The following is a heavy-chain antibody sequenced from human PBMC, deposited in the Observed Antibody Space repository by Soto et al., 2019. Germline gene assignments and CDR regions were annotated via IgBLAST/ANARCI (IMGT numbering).Heavy chain of an antibody. CDR3: ARIRIITYYDFWSGYYPDGP. CDR2: ISAYNGNT. D-gene: IGHD3-3*01. V-gene: IGHV1-18*01. J-gene: IGHJ5*02. Sequence: ASVKVSCKASGYTFTSYGISWVRQAPGQGLEWMGWISAYNGNTNYAQKLQGRVTMTTDTSTSTAYMELRSLRSDETAVYYCARIRIITYYDFWSGYYPDGPWGQGTLVTVSA. CDR1: GYTFTSYG.